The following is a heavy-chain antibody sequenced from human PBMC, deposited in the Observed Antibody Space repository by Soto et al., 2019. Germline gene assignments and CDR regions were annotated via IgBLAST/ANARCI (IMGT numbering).Heavy chain of an antibody. CDR3: ARGGYYGDYGIPFDY. J-gene: IGHJ4*02. CDR1: GFTFSSYG. D-gene: IGHD4-17*01. Sequence: QVQLVESEGGVVQPGRSLRLSCAASGFTFSSYGMHWVRQAPGKGLEWVAVIWYDGSNKYYADSVKGRFTISRDNSKNTLYLQMNSLRAEDTAVYYCARGGYYGDYGIPFDYWGQGTLVTVSS. V-gene: IGHV3-33*01. CDR2: IWYDGSNK.